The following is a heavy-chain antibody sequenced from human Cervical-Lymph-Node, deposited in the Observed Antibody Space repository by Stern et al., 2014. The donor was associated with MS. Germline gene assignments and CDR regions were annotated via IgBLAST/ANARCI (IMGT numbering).Heavy chain of an antibody. V-gene: IGHV3-30*14. J-gene: IGHJ5*02. D-gene: IGHD6-13*01. CDR3: ARVSAGAGTWFDL. CDR2: ISYDGTKK. CDR1: GFIFSNYA. Sequence: VQLVESGGGVVQPGRSLRLTCAASGFIFSNYAMHWVRQAPGKGLEWLTVISYDGTKKYYADSVKGRFTISRDNSERTVYLQLDSLTDDDAALYYCARVSAGAGTWFDLWGQGTLVTVSS.